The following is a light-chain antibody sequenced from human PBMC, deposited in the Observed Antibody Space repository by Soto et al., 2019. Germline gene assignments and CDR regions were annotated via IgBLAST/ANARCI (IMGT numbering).Light chain of an antibody. J-gene: IGLJ3*02. CDR2: STN. CDR3: LFYYGGAQPHWV. Sequence: QAVVTQESSLTVSPGGTVTLTCASSTGAVTSGHHPNWLQQKPGQAPRTLFYSTNNKQDWTPARFSGSLLEGKAALTVSGVQPEDEAEYYCLFYYGGAQPHWVFGGGTKVTVL. CDR1: TGAVTSGHH. V-gene: IGLV7-43*01.